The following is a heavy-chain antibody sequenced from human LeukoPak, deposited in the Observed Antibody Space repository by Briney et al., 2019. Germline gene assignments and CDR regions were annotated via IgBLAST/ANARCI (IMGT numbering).Heavy chain of an antibody. J-gene: IGHJ4*02. V-gene: IGHV3-23*01. Sequence: GGSLRLSCAASGFTFSSCAMSWVRQAPGKGLEWVSAISGSGGSTYYADSVKGRFTISRDNSKNTLYLQMNSLRAEDTAVYYCAKEEGLRYFDWSVYFDYWGQGTLVTVSS. CDR3: AKEEGLRYFDWSVYFDY. D-gene: IGHD3-9*01. CDR2: ISGSGGST. CDR1: GFTFSSCA.